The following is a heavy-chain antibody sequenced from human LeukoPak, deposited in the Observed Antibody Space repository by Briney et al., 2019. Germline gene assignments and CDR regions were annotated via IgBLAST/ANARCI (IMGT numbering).Heavy chain of an antibody. CDR1: GFSLSGYW. Sequence: GGSLRLSCAAYGFSLSGYWMSWVRQAPGKGLEWVARLHADGNEKYFVHSVKGRFTVSRDNSKNTLYLQMNSLRAEDTAVYYCAKASAYDILTGYWYYFDYWGQGTLVTVSS. CDR2: LHADGNEK. V-gene: IGHV3-7*03. J-gene: IGHJ4*02. D-gene: IGHD3-9*01. CDR3: AKASAYDILTGYWYYFDY.